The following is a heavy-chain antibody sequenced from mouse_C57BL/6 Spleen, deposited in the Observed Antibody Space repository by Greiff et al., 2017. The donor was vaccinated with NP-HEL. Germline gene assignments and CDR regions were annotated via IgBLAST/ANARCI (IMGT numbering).Heavy chain of an antibody. V-gene: IGHV5-4*03. D-gene: IGHD1-1*02. J-gene: IGHJ2*01. CDR1: GFTFSSYA. Sequence: EVMLVESGGGLVKPGGSLKLSCAASGFTFSSYAMSWVRQTPEKRLEWVATISDGGSYTYYPDNVKGRFTISRDNAKNNLYLQMSHLKSEDTAMYYCAKNYGPHYFDYWGQGTTLTVSS. CDR3: AKNYGPHYFDY. CDR2: ISDGGSYT.